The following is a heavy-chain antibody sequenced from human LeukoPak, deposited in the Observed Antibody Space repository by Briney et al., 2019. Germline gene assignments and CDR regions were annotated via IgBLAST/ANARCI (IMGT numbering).Heavy chain of an antibody. V-gene: IGHV3-21*01. CDR3: ARTYYDFWSGWTNYYYYYMDV. J-gene: IGHJ6*03. D-gene: IGHD3-3*01. CDR1: GFTFSSYS. CDR2: ISSSSSYI. Sequence: GGSLRLSCAASGFTFSSYSMNWVRQAPGKGLKWVSSISSSSSYIYYADSVKGRFTISRDNAKNSLYLQMNSLRAEDTAVYYCARTYYDFWSGWTNYYYYYMDVWGKGTTVTVSS.